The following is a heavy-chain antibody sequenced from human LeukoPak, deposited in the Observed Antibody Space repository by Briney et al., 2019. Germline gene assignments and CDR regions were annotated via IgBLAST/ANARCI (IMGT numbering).Heavy chain of an antibody. J-gene: IGHJ3*02. V-gene: IGHV3-53*01. Sequence: GGSLRLSCAASGFTVSSNYMSWVRQAPGKGLEWVSVIYSGGNTYYADSVKGRFTISRDNAKNSLYLQMNSLRAEDTAVYYCAREARKITMVRLKAYDAFDIWGQGTMVTVSS. CDR2: IYSGGNT. D-gene: IGHD3-10*01. CDR1: GFTVSSNY. CDR3: AREARKITMVRLKAYDAFDI.